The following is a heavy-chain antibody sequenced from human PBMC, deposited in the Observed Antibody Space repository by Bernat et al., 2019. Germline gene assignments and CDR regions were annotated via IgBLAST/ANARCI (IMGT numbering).Heavy chain of an antibody. CDR2: ISSSSSTI. D-gene: IGHD6-6*01. Sequence: EVHLVESGGGLVQPGGSLRLSCAASGFTFSSYSMNWVRQAPGKGLEWVSYISSSSSTIYYADSVKGRFTISRDNAKNSLYLQMNSLRAEDTAVYYCARGPIATPFDYWGQGTLVTVSS. V-gene: IGHV3-48*01. CDR1: GFTFSSYS. CDR3: ARGPIATPFDY. J-gene: IGHJ4*02.